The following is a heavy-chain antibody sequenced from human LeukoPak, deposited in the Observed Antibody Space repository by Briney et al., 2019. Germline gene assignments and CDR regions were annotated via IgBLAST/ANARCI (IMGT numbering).Heavy chain of an antibody. CDR2: IYYSGST. CDR3: AQDFGSY. V-gene: IGHV4-39*01. D-gene: IGHD2-15*01. CDR1: GGSISSSSYY. Sequence: PSQTLSLTCTVSGGSISSSSYYWGWIRQPPGKGLEWIGSIYYSGSTYYNPSLKSRVTISVDTSKNQFSLKLSSVTAADTAVYYCAQDFGSYWGQGTLVTVSS. J-gene: IGHJ4*02.